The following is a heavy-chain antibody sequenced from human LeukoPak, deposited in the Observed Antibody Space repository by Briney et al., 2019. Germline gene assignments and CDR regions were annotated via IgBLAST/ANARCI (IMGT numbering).Heavy chain of an antibody. CDR2: IYYSGST. CDR1: GFTVSSNY. CDR3: ARDAYGDYDFDY. D-gene: IGHD4-17*01. V-gene: IGHV4-59*02. J-gene: IGHJ4*02. Sequence: GSLRLSCAASGFTVSSNYMSWVRQAPGKGLEWIGYIYYSGSTNYNPSLKSRVTISVDTSKNQFSLKLSSVTAADTAVYYCARDAYGDYDFDYWGQGTLVTVSS.